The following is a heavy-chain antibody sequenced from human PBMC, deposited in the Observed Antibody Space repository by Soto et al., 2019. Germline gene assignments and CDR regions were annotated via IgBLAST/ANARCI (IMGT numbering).Heavy chain of an antibody. J-gene: IGHJ3*02. Sequence: QITLEESGPTLVKPTQTLTLTCTFSGFSLSTSGVGVGWIRQAPGKALEWLGLFYWDDDARYSRTLNNRLPITKDTSKNQVVLTITHMDPVDTATYFCAHFSVHLRWAFDIWGQGTMLTVSS. V-gene: IGHV2-5*02. CDR2: FYWDDDA. CDR1: GFSLSTSGVG. D-gene: IGHD3-16*01. CDR3: AHFSVHLRWAFDI.